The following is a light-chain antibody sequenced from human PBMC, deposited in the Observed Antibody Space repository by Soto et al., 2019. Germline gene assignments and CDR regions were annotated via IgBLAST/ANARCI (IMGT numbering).Light chain of an antibody. CDR1: QSINNG. J-gene: IGKJ5*01. CDR2: DAS. CDR3: QQYHRSSIT. Sequence: DIQMTQSPSTLSASVGDRVTITCRASQSINNGLAWYQQKPGKAPNLLIYDASTLERGVPSRFSGTGSGTEFTLTISSLQPDDFATYYCQQYHRSSITFGQGTRLEIK. V-gene: IGKV1-5*01.